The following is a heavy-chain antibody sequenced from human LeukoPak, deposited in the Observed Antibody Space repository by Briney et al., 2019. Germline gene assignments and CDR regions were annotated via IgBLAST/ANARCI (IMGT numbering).Heavy chain of an antibody. CDR3: ARNLATIRHYFDY. J-gene: IGHJ4*02. CDR1: GFTFSSYA. Sequence: GGSLRLSCAASGFTFSSYAMSWVRQARKGLEWGAVISYDGRNKDYADSVKGRLTISRDNSKNTVYLQMNSLRTEDTAVYYCARNLATIRHYFDYWGQGTLVTVSS. CDR2: ISYDGRNK. D-gene: IGHD5-24*01. V-gene: IGHV3-30*04.